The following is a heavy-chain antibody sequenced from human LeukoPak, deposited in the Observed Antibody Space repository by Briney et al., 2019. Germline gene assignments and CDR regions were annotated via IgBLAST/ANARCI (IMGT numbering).Heavy chain of an antibody. Sequence: GGSLRLSCAASGFTFSSYWMHWVRQAPGKGLVWVSCIGNDGSSTGYADSVKGRFTISRDNAKNTLYLEMNGLKTEDTAVYYCTGVSRSSWYDYWGQGTLVTVSS. D-gene: IGHD6-13*01. J-gene: IGHJ4*02. V-gene: IGHV3-74*01. CDR3: TGVSRSSWYDY. CDR1: GFTFSSYW. CDR2: IGNDGSST.